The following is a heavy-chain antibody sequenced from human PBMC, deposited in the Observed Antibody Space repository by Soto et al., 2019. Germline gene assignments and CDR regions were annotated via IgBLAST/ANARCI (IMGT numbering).Heavy chain of an antibody. Sequence: QITLRESGPALVKPTQTLTLTGGFFGFSLSTTGVGVGGFRQSPGKALEWLAIIYWDNDKRYSPSLKSRVTITKDTSKNQVVLTVTNMDPVDTGTYYCARSLWFGELHWGQGALVTVSS. V-gene: IGHV2-5*02. J-gene: IGHJ4*02. CDR2: IYWDNDK. CDR1: GFSLSTTGVG. CDR3: ARSLWFGELH. D-gene: IGHD3-10*01.